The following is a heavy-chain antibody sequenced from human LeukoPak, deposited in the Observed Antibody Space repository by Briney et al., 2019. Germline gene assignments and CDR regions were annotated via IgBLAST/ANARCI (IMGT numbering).Heavy chain of an antibody. CDR1: GFTVSSSY. D-gene: IGHD5-18*01. CDR2: IYSGGST. CDR3: AKGYNYAYEY. Sequence: GGSLRLSCAASGFTVSSSYMSWVRQAPGKGLEWVSLIYSGGSTYYAASVKGRFTISRDNSKNTLYLQMNSLRPEDTAVYYCAKGYNYAYEYWGQGTLLTVSS. V-gene: IGHV3-53*01. J-gene: IGHJ4*02.